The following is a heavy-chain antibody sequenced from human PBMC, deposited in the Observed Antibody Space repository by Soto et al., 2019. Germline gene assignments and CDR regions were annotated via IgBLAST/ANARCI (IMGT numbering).Heavy chain of an antibody. CDR3: ASSSYWYYFDY. Sequence: SETLSLTCTVSGGSISSGDYYWSWIRQPPGKGLEWIGYIYYSGSTNYNPSLKSRVTISVDTSKNQFSLKLSSVTAADTAVYYCASSSYWYYFDYWGQGTLVTVSS. CDR1: GGSISSGDYY. J-gene: IGHJ4*02. D-gene: IGHD2-8*02. CDR2: IYYSGST. V-gene: IGHV4-30-4*02.